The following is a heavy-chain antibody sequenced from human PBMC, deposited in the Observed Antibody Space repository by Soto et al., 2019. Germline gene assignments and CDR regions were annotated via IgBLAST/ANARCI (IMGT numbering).Heavy chain of an antibody. CDR3: AKWDSITMIVACMDV. V-gene: IGHV3-23*01. Sequence: PGGSLRLSCAASGFTFSSYAMSWVRQAPGKGLEWVSAISGSGGSTYYADSVKGRFTISRDNSKNTLYLQMNSLRAEDTAVYYCAKWDSITMIVACMDVWGQGTTVTVSS. J-gene: IGHJ6*02. D-gene: IGHD3-22*01. CDR1: GFTFSSYA. CDR2: ISGSGGST.